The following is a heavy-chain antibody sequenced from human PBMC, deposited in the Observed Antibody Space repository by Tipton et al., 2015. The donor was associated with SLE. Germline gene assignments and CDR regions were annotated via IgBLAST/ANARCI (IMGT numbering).Heavy chain of an antibody. V-gene: IGHV4-39*07. D-gene: IGHD3-9*01. J-gene: IGHJ4*02. CDR3: ARDPGMSRYLDGRYFDY. Sequence: LRLSCTVSGDSITRSSFYWGWIRQPPGKGLEWIGSIYYSGTAHYENPSLKSRVTISIDTSNNQFSLRLTSVTAADTAVYYCARDPGMSRYLDGRYFDYWGRGTQVTVSS. CDR1: GDSITRSSFY. CDR2: IYYSGTAH.